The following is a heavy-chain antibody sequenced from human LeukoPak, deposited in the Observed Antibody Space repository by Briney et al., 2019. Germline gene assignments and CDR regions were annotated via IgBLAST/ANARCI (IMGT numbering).Heavy chain of an antibody. CDR2: ISAYNGNT. J-gene: IGHJ4*02. V-gene: IGHV1-18*04. D-gene: IGHD6-19*01. Sequence: GESLKISCKGSGYSFTSYWIGWVRQAPGQGLEWMGWISAYNGNTNYAQKLQGRVTMTTDTSTSTAYMELRSLRSDDTAVYYCALFLNGRSGWRFDYWGQGTLVTVSS. CDR1: GYSFTSYW. CDR3: ALFLNGRSGWRFDY.